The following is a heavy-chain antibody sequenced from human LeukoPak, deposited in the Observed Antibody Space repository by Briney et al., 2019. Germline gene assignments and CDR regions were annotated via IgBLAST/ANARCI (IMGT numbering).Heavy chain of an antibody. CDR2: ISSSSSTI. J-gene: IGHJ4*02. CDR1: GFTFSSYS. D-gene: IGHD2-2*01. CDR3: ARGYCSSTSCAFDY. Sequence: QPGGSLRLSCAASGFTFSSYSMNWVRQAPGKGLEWVSYISSSSSTIYYADSVKGRFTISRDTAKNPLYLQMDSLRDEDTAVYYCARGYCSSTSCAFDYWGQGTLVTVSS. V-gene: IGHV3-48*02.